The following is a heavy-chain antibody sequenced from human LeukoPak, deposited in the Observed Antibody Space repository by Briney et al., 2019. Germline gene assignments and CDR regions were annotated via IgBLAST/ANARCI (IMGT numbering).Heavy chain of an antibody. CDR2: MNPNSGNT. J-gene: IGHJ4*02. CDR3: AISPVGATRIDY. V-gene: IGHV1-8*01. D-gene: IGHD1-26*01. Sequence: GASVKVSCKASGYTFTSYDINWVRQATGQGLEWMGWMNPNSGNTGYAQKFQGRVTMTRNTSISTAYMELSSLRSEDTAVYYCAISPVGATRIDYWGQGTLVTVSS. CDR1: GYTFTSYD.